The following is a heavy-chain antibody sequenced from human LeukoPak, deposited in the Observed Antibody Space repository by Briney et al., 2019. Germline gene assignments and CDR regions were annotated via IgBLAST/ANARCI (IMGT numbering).Heavy chain of an antibody. CDR2: INQDGSEK. Sequence: GGSLRLSCVVSGFTFNRYWMSWVRQAPGKGLEWVANINQDGSEKYYGDSVKGRFTISRDNAKNSLYLQMNSLRAEDTAVYYCAKEREYYYDSSGSGDAFDIWGQGTMVTVSS. D-gene: IGHD3-22*01. CDR1: GFTFNRYW. V-gene: IGHV3-7*03. CDR3: AKEREYYYDSSGSGDAFDI. J-gene: IGHJ3*02.